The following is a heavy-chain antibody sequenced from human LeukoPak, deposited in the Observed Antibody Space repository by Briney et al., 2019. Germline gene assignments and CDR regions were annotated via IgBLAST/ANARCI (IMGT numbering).Heavy chain of an antibody. CDR2: MYNNGNT. CDR3: ARVGGDRVAY. V-gene: IGHV3-53*01. J-gene: IGHJ4*02. Sequence: PGGSLGLSCAASGFTVSSNYMSWVRQAPGKGLEWVSVMYNNGNTHYADSVKGRFTISRDNAKNTLYLQMNSLRPEDTAVYYCARVGGDRVAYWGQGTLVTVSS. CDR1: GFTVSSNY. D-gene: IGHD4-17*01.